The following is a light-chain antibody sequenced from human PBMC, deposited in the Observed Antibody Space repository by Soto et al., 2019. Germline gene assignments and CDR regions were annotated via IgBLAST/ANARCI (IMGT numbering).Light chain of an antibody. Sequence: QPVLTQSPSASASLGASVKLTCTLSSGHSSYAIAWHQQQPEKGPRYLMKLNSDGSHSKGDGIPDRFSGSSSGAERYLTRSSLQSEDEADYYCQTWGTGVVFGGGTKLTVL. CDR2: LNSDGSH. J-gene: IGLJ2*01. V-gene: IGLV4-69*01. CDR3: QTWGTGVV. CDR1: SGHSSYA.